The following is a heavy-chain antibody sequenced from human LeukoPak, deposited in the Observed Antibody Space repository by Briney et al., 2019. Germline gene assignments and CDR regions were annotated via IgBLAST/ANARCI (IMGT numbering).Heavy chain of an antibody. J-gene: IGHJ6*03. Sequence: GASVKVSCKASGYTFTGYYMHWVRQAPGQGLEWMGWINPNSGGTNYAQKLQGRVTMTTDTSTSTAYMELRSLRSDDTAVYYCARGKAKRTYYDLGLYYYMDVWGKGTTVTVSS. CDR1: GYTFTGYY. CDR3: ARGKAKRTYYDLGLYYYMDV. CDR2: INPNSGGT. D-gene: IGHD3-3*01. V-gene: IGHV1-2*02.